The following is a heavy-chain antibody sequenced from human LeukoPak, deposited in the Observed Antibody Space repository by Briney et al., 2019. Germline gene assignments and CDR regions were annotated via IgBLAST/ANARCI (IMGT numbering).Heavy chain of an antibody. Sequence: GGSLRLSCAASGFTFSSYAMSWVRQALGKGLEWVSAIYSGGSTYYADSVKGRFTISRDNSKNTLYLQMNSLRAEDTAVYYCAREMTWVPGLDVWGQGTTVTVSS. D-gene: IGHD2-21*02. CDR3: AREMTWVPGLDV. CDR1: GFTFSSYA. J-gene: IGHJ6*02. CDR2: IYSGGST. V-gene: IGHV3-53*01.